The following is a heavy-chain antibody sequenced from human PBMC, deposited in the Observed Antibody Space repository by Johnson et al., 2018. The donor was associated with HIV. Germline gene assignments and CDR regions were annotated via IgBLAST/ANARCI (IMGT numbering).Heavy chain of an antibody. J-gene: IGHJ3*02. V-gene: IGHV3-11*04. D-gene: IGHD1-14*01. CDR1: GFTFSDYY. CDR2: ISSSGTAK. Sequence: QVQLVESGGGLVKPGGSLRLSCAASGFTFSDYYINWMRQAPGKGLEWLSYISSSGTAKYYADSVKGRFTISRDNAKNSLYLQMNSLRAEDTAVYYCARPTKPGDAFDIWGQGTMVTVSS. CDR3: ARPTKPGDAFDI.